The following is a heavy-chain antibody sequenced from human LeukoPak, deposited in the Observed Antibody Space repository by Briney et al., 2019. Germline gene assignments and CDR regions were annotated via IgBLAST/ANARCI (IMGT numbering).Heavy chain of an antibody. D-gene: IGHD3-10*01. CDR2: IYYSGNT. J-gene: IGHJ4*02. Sequence: PSQTLSLTCTVSGGSISSGDDYWSWIRQPPGKGLEWIGYIYYSGNTYYNPSLKSRVTILVDTSKNQFSLKLSSVTAADTAVYYCAREPHALGFGGFPQDYWGQGTLVTVSS. CDR3: AREPHALGFGGFPQDY. V-gene: IGHV4-30-4*08. CDR1: GGSISSGDDY.